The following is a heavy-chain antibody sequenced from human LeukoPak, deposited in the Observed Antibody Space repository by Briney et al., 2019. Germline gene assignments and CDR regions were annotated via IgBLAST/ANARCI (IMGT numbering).Heavy chain of an antibody. J-gene: IGHJ6*03. D-gene: IGHD6-6*01. CDR3: ARRSSSLSHYHYFYMDV. Sequence: PSETLSLTCTVSGGSISSFYWTWSRHPPGKGLERIGFIYTRGSTDYSPSLKSRFTISVDTSKDQFSLKLSSVTAAATAVYYCARRSSSLSHYHYFYMDVWGKGTTVTVSS. CDR2: IYTRGST. V-gene: IGHV4-4*09. CDR1: GGSISSFY.